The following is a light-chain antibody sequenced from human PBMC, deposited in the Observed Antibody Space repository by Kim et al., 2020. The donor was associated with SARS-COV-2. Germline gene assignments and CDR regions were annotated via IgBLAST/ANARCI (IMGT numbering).Light chain of an antibody. V-gene: IGKV1-33*01. Sequence: DIQMTQSPSSLSASVGDRVTITCQASQDINNYLNWYQQKPGKAPKLLIYDASNLETGVPSRLSGSGSGTDFTITISSLQPEDIATYYCQQYDNLPPYTFGQGTKLEI. CDR3: QQYDNLPPYT. J-gene: IGKJ2*01. CDR2: DAS. CDR1: QDINNY.